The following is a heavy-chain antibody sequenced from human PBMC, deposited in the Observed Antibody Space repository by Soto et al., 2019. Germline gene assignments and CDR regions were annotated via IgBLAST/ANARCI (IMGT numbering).Heavy chain of an antibody. CDR2: ISGSGGST. V-gene: IGHV3-23*01. CDR3: AKDYRQQLASDY. CDR1: GFTFSSYA. Sequence: GGSLRLSCAASGFTFSSYAMSWVRQAPGKGLEWVSAISGSGGSTYYADSVKGRFTISRDNSKNTLYLQMNSLRAENTAVYYCAKDYRQQLASDYWGQGTLVTVSS. J-gene: IGHJ4*02. D-gene: IGHD6-13*01.